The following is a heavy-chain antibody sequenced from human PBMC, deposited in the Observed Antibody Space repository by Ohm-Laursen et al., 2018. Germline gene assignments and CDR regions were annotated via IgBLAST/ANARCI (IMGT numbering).Heavy chain of an antibody. CDR2: INHSGST. Sequence: SGTLSLTCAVYGGSFSGYYWSWIRQPPGKGLEWIGEINHSGSTNYNPSLKSRVTISVDTSKNQFSLKLSSVTAADTAVYYCARGDDSSGFFDYWGQGTLVTVSS. CDR3: ARGDDSSGFFDY. CDR1: GGSFSGYY. D-gene: IGHD3-22*01. V-gene: IGHV4-34*01. J-gene: IGHJ4*02.